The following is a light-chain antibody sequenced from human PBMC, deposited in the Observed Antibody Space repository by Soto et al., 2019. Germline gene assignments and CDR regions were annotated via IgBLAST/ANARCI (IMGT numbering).Light chain of an antibody. J-gene: IGKJ1*01. Sequence: DIQMTQSPSSLSASVGDRVTITCRASQGISNYLAWYQQKRGKVPKLLIYAASTLQSGVPSRFSVSGSGTDFSLSISSLQPEDVATYYCQKYNNAPQTFGQGTKVEIK. CDR3: QKYNNAPQT. V-gene: IGKV1-27*01. CDR2: AAS. CDR1: QGISNY.